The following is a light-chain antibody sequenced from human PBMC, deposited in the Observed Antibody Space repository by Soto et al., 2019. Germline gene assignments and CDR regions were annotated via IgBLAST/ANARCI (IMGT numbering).Light chain of an antibody. Sequence: EIVMTQSPATLSVSPGERATLSCRASQSVSNNLAWYQQKPGQAPRLLIYGASTRATGIPARFSGSGSGTEFTLTISGLLSEDFAVYYCQQYNNWPRTFGQGTKVEIK. CDR3: QQYNNWPRT. V-gene: IGKV3-15*01. J-gene: IGKJ1*01. CDR2: GAS. CDR1: QSVSNN.